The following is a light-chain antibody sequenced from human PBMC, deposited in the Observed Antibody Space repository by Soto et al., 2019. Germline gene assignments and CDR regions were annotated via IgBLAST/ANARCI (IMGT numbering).Light chain of an antibody. CDR2: DAS. CDR1: QSVSSN. J-gene: IGKJ1*01. Sequence: EIVMTQSPATLSVSPGERATLSCRASQSVSSNLAWYQQKPGQAPRLLIFDASNRATGIPDRFSGSGSGTDFTLTISRLEPEDFAVYYCQQYGSSLWTFGQGTKVDIK. CDR3: QQYGSSLWT. V-gene: IGKV3-20*01.